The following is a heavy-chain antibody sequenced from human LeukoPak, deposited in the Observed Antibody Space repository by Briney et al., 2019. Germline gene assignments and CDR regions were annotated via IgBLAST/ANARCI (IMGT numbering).Heavy chain of an antibody. CDR3: ARDFSPIVVVPAAVYY. D-gene: IGHD2-2*01. Sequence: ASVKVSCKASGYTFTSYGISWVRQAPGQGLEWMGWISAYNGNTNYAQKLQGRVTMTTDTSTSTAYMELRSLRSDDTAVYYCARDFSPIVVVPAAVYYWGQGTLATVSS. CDR2: ISAYNGNT. CDR1: GYTFTSYG. J-gene: IGHJ4*02. V-gene: IGHV1-18*01.